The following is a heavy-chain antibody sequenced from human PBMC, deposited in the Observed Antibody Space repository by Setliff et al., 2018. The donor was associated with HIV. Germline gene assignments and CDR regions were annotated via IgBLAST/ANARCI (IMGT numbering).Heavy chain of an antibody. CDR3: ARGYPGIAVAGLSYYYYYYMDV. D-gene: IGHD6-19*01. V-gene: IGHV4-39*07. CDR2: ISHPGST. CDR1: VASLSNRNYY. J-gene: IGHJ6*03. Sequence: SETLSLTCNVSVASLSNRNYYWAWIRQPPGKGLEWVGSISHPGSTYYNASVKSRLTISVDTSKNQFSLKLSSVSAADTAVYYCARGYPGIAVAGLSYYYYYYMDVWGKGTTVTVS.